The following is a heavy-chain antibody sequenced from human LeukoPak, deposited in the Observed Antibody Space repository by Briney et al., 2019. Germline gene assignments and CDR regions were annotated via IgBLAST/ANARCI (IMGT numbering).Heavy chain of an antibody. V-gene: IGHV3-11*03. CDR3: AGYYCSSGTCRKYLHY. J-gene: IGHJ4*02. CDR1: GFTFSDYY. Sequence: GGSLRLSCAASGFTFSDYYMSWIRQAPGKGLEWVSYISSSSSYTNYADSVKGRFTISRDNAKNSLYLQMNSLRAEDTAVYYCAGYYCSSGTCRKYLHYWGEGTLDTVSS. D-gene: IGHD2-15*01. CDR2: ISSSSSYT.